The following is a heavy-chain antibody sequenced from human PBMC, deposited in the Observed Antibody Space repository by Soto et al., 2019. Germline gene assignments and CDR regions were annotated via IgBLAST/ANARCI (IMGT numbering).Heavy chain of an antibody. J-gene: IGHJ4*02. D-gene: IGHD6-19*01. V-gene: IGHV4-59*01. Sequence: SETLSLTCTVSCGSISSYYWSWIRQPPGKGLEWIGFIYYSGSTNYNPSLESRVTISVDTSKSQFSLQLSSVTAADTAVYYCATAPYSSGWYFDYWGQGTLVTVSS. CDR2: IYYSGST. CDR3: ATAPYSSGWYFDY. CDR1: CGSISSYY.